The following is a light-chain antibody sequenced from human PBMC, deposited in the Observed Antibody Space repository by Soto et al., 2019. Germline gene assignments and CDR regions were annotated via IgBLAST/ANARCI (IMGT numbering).Light chain of an antibody. CDR3: QSYDSSLSGSYV. V-gene: IGLV1-40*01. CDR2: GNS. CDR1: SSNIGAGYD. J-gene: IGLJ1*01. Sequence: QSVLTQPPSVSGAPGQRVTISCTGSSSNIGAGYDVQWYQQLPGTAPKLLIYGNSQRPSGVPDRFSGSKSGTSASLAITGLQAEDEADYYCQSYDSSLSGSYVFGTGTKVTVL.